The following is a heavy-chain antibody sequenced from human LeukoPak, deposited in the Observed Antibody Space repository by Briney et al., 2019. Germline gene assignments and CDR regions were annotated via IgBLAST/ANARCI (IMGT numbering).Heavy chain of an antibody. Sequence: GGSLRLSCVASGFTFSNYAIHWVRQAPGKGLEWVAVISYDGSNKYYAHSVKGRFTLSRDNSKNTLYLQMDSLRPEDTAVYYCARGPIGYLGSGNLGQYYFYYRGQGTLVTVSS. V-gene: IGHV3-30-3*01. CDR3: ARGPIGYLGSGNLGQYYFYY. D-gene: IGHD3-10*01. J-gene: IGHJ4*02. CDR1: GFTFSNYA. CDR2: ISYDGSNK.